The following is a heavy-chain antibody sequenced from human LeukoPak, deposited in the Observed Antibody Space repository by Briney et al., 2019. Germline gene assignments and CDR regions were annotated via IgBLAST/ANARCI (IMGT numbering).Heavy chain of an antibody. CDR1: GGSISSGSYY. CDR3: ARNSCPSGSCYDNRGYFDY. J-gene: IGHJ4*02. CDR2: IYTSGST. D-gene: IGHD2-15*01. V-gene: IGHV4-61*02. Sequence: SQTLSLTCTVSGGSISSGSYYWSWIRQPAGKGLEWIGRIYTSGSTNYNPSLKSRITISVDTSKNQFSLKLSSVTAADTAVYYCARNSCPSGSCYDNRGYFDYWGQGTLVTVSS.